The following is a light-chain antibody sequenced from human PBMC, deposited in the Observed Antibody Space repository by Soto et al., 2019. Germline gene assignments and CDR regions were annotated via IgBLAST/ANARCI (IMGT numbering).Light chain of an antibody. CDR2: NVN. J-gene: IGLJ2*01. V-gene: IGLV2-18*02. CDR3: SSYTTNITPVV. CDR1: SSDVGSYDY. Sequence: QSALIQPPSVSGSPGQSVTISCTGTSSDVGSYDYVSWYQQHPGTVPKPMIYNVNTQPSGVPDRFSGSKSGNTASMTISGLQAEDEADYYCSSYTTNITPVVFGGGTKLTVL.